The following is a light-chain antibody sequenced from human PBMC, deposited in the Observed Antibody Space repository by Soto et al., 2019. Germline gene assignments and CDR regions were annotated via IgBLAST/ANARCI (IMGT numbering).Light chain of an antibody. CDR1: SSDVGGYNY. CDR2: DVS. CDR3: SSYTSSSTLVV. V-gene: IGLV2-14*01. Sequence: QSALTQPASVSGSPGQSITISCTGTSSDVGGYNYVSWYQQHPGKAPKLIIYDVSNRPSGVSNRFSGSKSGNTASLTISGLQAEDGADYYGSSYTSSSTLVVFGGGTQLSVL. J-gene: IGLJ2*01.